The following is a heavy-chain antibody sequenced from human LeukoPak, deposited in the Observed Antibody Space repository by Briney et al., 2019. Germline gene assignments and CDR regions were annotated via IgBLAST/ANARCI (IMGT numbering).Heavy chain of an antibody. V-gene: IGHV3-30*02. CDR3: AKGGSSRWSFDY. CDR1: GFTFSSYG. J-gene: IGHJ4*02. Sequence: PGGSLRLSCAASGFTFSSYGMHWVRQAPGKGLEWVAFIRYDENNKYYADSVKGRFTISRDNSKNTLFLQMNNLRPEDTAVYFCAKGGSSRWSFDYWGQGTLVTVSS. CDR2: IRYDENNK. D-gene: IGHD6-13*01.